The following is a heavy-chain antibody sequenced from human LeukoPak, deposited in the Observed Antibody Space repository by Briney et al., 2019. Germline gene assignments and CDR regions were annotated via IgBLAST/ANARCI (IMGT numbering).Heavy chain of an antibody. J-gene: IGHJ6*03. V-gene: IGHV7-4-1*02. Sequence: ASVKVSCKASGYTFTSYAMNWVRRAPGQGLEWMGWINTNTGNPTYAQGFTGRFVFSLDTSVSTAYLQISSLKAEDTAVYYCAKAARPQLYYYYMDVWGKGTTVTVSS. CDR3: AKAARPQLYYYYMDV. D-gene: IGHD6-6*01. CDR1: GYTFTSYA. CDR2: INTNTGNP.